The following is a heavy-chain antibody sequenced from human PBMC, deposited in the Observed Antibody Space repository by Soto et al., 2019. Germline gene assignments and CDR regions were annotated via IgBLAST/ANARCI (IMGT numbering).Heavy chain of an antibody. CDR1: GYTFTRYG. V-gene: IGHV1-18*01. Sequence: QVQLVQSGAEVKKPGASVKVSCKASGYTFTRYGISWVRQAPGQGLEWMGWISAYNGNTNYAQKLQGRVTMTTDTSTSTAYMELRSLRSDDTAVYYCARGGLMIPFGGVIGNWFDPWGQRTLVTVSS. D-gene: IGHD3-16*02. CDR2: ISAYNGNT. J-gene: IGHJ5*02. CDR3: ARGGLMIPFGGVIGNWFDP.